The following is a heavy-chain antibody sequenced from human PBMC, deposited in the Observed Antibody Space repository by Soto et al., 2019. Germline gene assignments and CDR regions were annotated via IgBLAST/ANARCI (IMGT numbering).Heavy chain of an antibody. J-gene: IGHJ5*02. CDR1: GGTFSSYA. D-gene: IGHD1-26*01. V-gene: IGHV1-69*13. CDR3: ARDTREGSYRWFDP. Sequence: SVKVSCKASGGTFSSYAISWVRQAPGQGLEWMGGIIPIFGTANYAQKFQGRVTITADESTSTAYMELSSLRSEDTAVYYCARDTREGSYRWFDPWGQGTLVTVSS. CDR2: IIPIFGTA.